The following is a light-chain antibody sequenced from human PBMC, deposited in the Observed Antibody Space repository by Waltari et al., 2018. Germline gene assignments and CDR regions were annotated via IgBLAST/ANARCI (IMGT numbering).Light chain of an antibody. J-gene: IGKJ1*01. CDR1: QGLVSSGGNTI. V-gene: IGKV2-30*01. CDR3: MQGTHWPWT. Sequence: DVVMTQSPLSLPVALGQPASISRKSSQGLVSSGGNTILNWFQQRPGQSPRRLIYRVSNRDSGVPDRFSGSGSGTDFTLKISRVEAEDVGIYYCMQGTHWPWTFGQGTKVEFK. CDR2: RVS.